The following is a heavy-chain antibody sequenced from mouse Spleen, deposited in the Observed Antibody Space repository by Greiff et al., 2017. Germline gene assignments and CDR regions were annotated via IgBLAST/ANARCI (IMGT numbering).Heavy chain of an antibody. CDR3: VTLTGDWYFDV. Sequence: EAGGGLVQPKGSLKLSCAASGFSFNTYAMNWVRQAPGKGLEWVARIRSKSNNYATYYADSVKDRFTISRDDSESMLYLQMNNLKTEDTAMYYCVTLTGDWYFDVWGTGTTVTVSS. D-gene: IGHD4-1*01. CDR1: GFSFNTYA. J-gene: IGHJ1*03. V-gene: IGHV10-1*01. CDR2: IRSKSNNYAT.